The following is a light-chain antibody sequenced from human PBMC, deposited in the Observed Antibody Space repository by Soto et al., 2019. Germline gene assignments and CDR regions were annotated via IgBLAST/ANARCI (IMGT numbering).Light chain of an antibody. V-gene: IGKV3-20*01. Sequence: EIVLTQSPDTLSVSPGERATVSCRASQSVDTYLAWYQLKPGQAPRLLIFGTSSRVTDTPDRFSGTGSGTDFTLTISRVEPEDFAVYYCQQYATSPTTFGQGARL. CDR2: GTS. CDR3: QQYATSPTT. J-gene: IGKJ5*01. CDR1: QSVDTY.